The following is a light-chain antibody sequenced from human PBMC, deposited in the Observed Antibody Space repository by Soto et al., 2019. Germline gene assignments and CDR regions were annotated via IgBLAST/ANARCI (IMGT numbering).Light chain of an antibody. CDR3: QHRSDWPPIFS. CDR1: QSVTSY. Sequence: EIVLTQSPATLSLSPGDTATLSCRASQSVTSYLAWYQQRPGRAPRLLIYDASSRAPDIPDRFSGSGYGTDFTLTISGLEPEDFAVYYCQHRSDWPPIFSFDPGTKVDIK. V-gene: IGKV3-11*01. J-gene: IGKJ3*01. CDR2: DAS.